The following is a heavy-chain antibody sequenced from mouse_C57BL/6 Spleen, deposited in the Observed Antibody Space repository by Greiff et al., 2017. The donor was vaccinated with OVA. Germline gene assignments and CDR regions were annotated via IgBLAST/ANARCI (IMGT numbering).Heavy chain of an antibody. CDR3: ARSLTGTGEGYAMDY. J-gene: IGHJ4*01. Sequence: QVQLKQPGAELVKPGASVKLSCKASGYTFTSYWMQWVKQRPGQGLEWIGEIDPSDSYTNYNQKFKGKATLTVDTSSSTAYMQLSSLTSEDSAVYYWARSLTGTGEGYAMDYWGQGTSVTVSS. V-gene: IGHV1-50*01. D-gene: IGHD4-1*01. CDR2: IDPSDSYT. CDR1: GYTFTSYW.